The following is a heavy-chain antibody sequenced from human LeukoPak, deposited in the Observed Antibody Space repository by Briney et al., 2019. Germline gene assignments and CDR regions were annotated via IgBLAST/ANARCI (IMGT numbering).Heavy chain of an antibody. Sequence: GGSLRLSCAASGFTFSSYSMNWVRQAPGKGLEWVSSISSSSYIYYADSVKGRFTISRDNAKNSLYLQMNSLRAEDTAVYYCARGPMYYYDSSGYFDYWGQGTLVTVSS. CDR3: ARGPMYYYDSSGYFDY. J-gene: IGHJ4*02. V-gene: IGHV3-21*01. CDR2: ISSSSYI. CDR1: GFTFSSYS. D-gene: IGHD3-22*01.